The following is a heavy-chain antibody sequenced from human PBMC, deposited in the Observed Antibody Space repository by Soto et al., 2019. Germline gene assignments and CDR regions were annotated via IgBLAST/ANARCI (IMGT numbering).Heavy chain of an antibody. J-gene: IGHJ5*02. D-gene: IGHD6-13*01. V-gene: IGHV3-23*01. CDR3: ARLYSTSTVSRWFDP. Sequence: GGSLRLSCAASGFTFSSYAMSWVRQAPGKGLEWTSVINGGGSTTYYADSVRGRFTISRDNAANSLFLQMNSLRDEDTAVYYCARLYSTSTVSRWFDPWGQGTLVTVSS. CDR2: INGGGSTT. CDR1: GFTFSSYA.